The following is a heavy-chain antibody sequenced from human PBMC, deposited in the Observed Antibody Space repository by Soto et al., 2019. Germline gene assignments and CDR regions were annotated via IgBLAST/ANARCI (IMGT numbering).Heavy chain of an antibody. J-gene: IGHJ3*01. CDR2: IGSKTPGEAK. Sequence: EVQLVESGGVLVNPGGSLRLSCAASGFNFNVAWMNWVRRAPGKGLEWVARIGSKTPGEAKEYAAPVKGRFTISRGDSEDTLYLQMNSLKVEDTAEYYCTAGLHHSGGVDLWGQGTTVTVSS. V-gene: IGHV3-15*07. CDR3: TAGLHHSGGVDL. D-gene: IGHD2-15*01. CDR1: GFNFNVAW.